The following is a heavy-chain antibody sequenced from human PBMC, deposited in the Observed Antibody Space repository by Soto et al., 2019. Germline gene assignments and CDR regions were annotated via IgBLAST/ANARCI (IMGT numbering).Heavy chain of an antibody. CDR1: GFTFSSYA. CDR3: ARASEQWLNSRAEYFQH. D-gene: IGHD6-19*01. J-gene: IGHJ1*01. CDR2: ISYDGSNK. Sequence: QVQLVESGGGVVQPGRSLRLSCAASGFTFSSYAMHWVREAPGKGLEWVAVISYDGSNKYYADSVKGRFTISRDNSKNTLYVQMNSLRAEDTAVYYCARASEQWLNSRAEYFQHWGQGTLVTVSS. V-gene: IGHV3-30-3*01.